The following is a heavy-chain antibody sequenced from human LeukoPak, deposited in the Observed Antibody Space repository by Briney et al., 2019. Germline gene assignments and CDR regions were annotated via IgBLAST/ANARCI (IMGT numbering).Heavy chain of an antibody. J-gene: IGHJ4*02. Sequence: SETLSLTCTVSGGSISSYYWSWIRQPPGKGLEWIGNIYDSGSTNYNPSLKSRVTVSVDTSKNQFSLKLSSVTAADTAVYYCARDGVRGEALDYWGQGTLVTVSS. CDR1: GGSISSYY. CDR3: ARDGVRGEALDY. V-gene: IGHV4-59*01. CDR2: IYDSGST. D-gene: IGHD3-10*01.